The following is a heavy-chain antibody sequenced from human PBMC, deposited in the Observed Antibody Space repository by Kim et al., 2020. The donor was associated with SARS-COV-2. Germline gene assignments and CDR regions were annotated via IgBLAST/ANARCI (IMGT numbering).Heavy chain of an antibody. CDR2: ISGSGGST. CDR1: GFTFSSYG. Sequence: GGSLRLSCAASGFTFSSYGMSWVRQAPGKGLEWVSVISGSGGSTYYADSVKGRFTISRDKSKKRLHLQMNSLRAEDTAKYYCAKDGPYFDWVGDYWGQGTLVTVSS. V-gene: IGHV3-23*01. CDR3: AKDGPYFDWVGDY. J-gene: IGHJ4*02. D-gene: IGHD3-9*01.